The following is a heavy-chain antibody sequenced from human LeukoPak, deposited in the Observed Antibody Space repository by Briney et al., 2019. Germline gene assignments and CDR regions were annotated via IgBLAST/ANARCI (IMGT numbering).Heavy chain of an antibody. CDR3: ARASPAIYYYDSSGYYGDAFDI. D-gene: IGHD3-22*01. Sequence: ASVKVSCKASGYTFTIYAMNWVRQAPGQGLEWMGWINTNTGNPTYAQGFTGRFVFSLDTSVSTAYLQISSLKAEDTAVYYCARASPAIYYYDSSGYYGDAFDIWGQGTMVTVSS. J-gene: IGHJ3*02. CDR1: GYTFTIYA. V-gene: IGHV7-4-1*02. CDR2: INTNTGNP.